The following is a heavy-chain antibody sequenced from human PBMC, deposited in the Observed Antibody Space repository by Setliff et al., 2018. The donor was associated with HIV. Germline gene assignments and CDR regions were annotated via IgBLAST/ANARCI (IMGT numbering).Heavy chain of an antibody. D-gene: IGHD6-13*01. J-gene: IGHJ4*02. V-gene: IGHV3-48*04. CDR2: ISSSSTI. CDR3: ARGFTAAAGPTGY. Sequence: GGSLRLSCAASGFILSTYGMNWVRQAPGKGLEWVSSISSSSTIYYADSVKGRFTISRDNAKNSLYLQMNSLRAEDTAVYYCARGFTAAAGPTGYWGQGTLVTVSS. CDR1: GFILSTYG.